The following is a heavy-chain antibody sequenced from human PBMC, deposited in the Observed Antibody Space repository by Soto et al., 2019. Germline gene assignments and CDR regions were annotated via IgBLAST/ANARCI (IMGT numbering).Heavy chain of an antibody. Sequence: QVQLVESGGAVVQPGTSLRLSCAASGFIFRSNVVHWVRQAPGKGLEWVAVYSPDESIKIYTDSVRGRFTISRDNFQNMLYLQMNDLRPEDSASYYCAGYMIPGSPDSFDNWGPGTLVTVS. CDR2: YSPDESIK. D-gene: IGHD3-16*01. CDR3: AGYMIPGSPDSFDN. J-gene: IGHJ4*01. V-gene: IGHV3-30*04. CDR1: GFIFRSNV.